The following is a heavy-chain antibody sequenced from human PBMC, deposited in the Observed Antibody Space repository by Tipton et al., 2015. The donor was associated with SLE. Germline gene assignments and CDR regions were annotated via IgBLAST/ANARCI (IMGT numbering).Heavy chain of an antibody. CDR2: IYHSGST. V-gene: IGHV4-38-2*02. CDR1: GYSISSGYY. Sequence: TLSLTCTVSGYSISSGYYWGWIRQPPGKGLEWIGSIYHSGSTYSNPSLKSRVTISIDTSKNHFSLKVNSVTAADTAVYYCARGYYYYMDVWGKGTTVTVSS. CDR3: ARGYYYYMDV. J-gene: IGHJ6*03.